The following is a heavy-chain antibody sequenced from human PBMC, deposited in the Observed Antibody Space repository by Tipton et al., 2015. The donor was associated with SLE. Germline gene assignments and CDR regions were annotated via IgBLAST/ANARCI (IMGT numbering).Heavy chain of an antibody. J-gene: IGHJ5*02. Sequence: TLSLTCTVSGGSFSSSCYYWGWLRQPTGKGLVWIGSLYYSGSTYYNPSLKSRVTISVDTSKNQFSLKLSSVTAADTAVYYCAREWWVDTAIGHWFDPWGQGTLVTVSS. CDR3: AREWWVDTAIGHWFDP. CDR1: GGSFSSSCYY. V-gene: IGHV4-39*07. CDR2: LYYSGST. D-gene: IGHD5-18*01.